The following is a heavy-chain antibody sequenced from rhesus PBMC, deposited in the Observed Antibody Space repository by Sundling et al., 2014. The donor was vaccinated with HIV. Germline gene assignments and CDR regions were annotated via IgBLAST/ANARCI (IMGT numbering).Heavy chain of an antibody. V-gene: IGHV4S9*01. CDR2: IYGSSGNT. CDR3: ARIPT. CDR1: GGSINDDYY. Sequence: QVQLQESGPGLVKPSETLSLSCAVSGGSINDDYYWNWIRQAPGKGPEWIGNIYGSSGNTYYNPSLKSRVTISKDTSKNQFSLKLRSVTAADTAVYYCARIPTWGQGVVVTVSS. J-gene: IGHJ6*01.